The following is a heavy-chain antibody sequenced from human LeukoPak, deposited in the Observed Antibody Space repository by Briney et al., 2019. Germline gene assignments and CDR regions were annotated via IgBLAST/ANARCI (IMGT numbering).Heavy chain of an antibody. CDR3: ASLRPPGIDF. D-gene: IGHD1-26*01. Sequence: SETLSLTCSVTGVSISSSTCYWGWIRQPPGRGLEWIGSIYPTGSTYYQPSLRSRVTISVAASKNRFSLRLGSVTAADTAVYYCASLRPPGIDFWGLGTLVTVAS. CDR2: IYPTGST. J-gene: IGHJ4*02. CDR1: GVSISSSTCY. V-gene: IGHV4-39*01.